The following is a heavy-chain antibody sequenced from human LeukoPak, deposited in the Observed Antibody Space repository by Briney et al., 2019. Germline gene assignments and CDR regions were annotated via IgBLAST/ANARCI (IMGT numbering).Heavy chain of an antibody. CDR1: GGSFSGYY. Sequence: SETLSLTCAVYGGSFSGYYWSWIRQPPGKGLEWIGEINHSGSTYYNPSLKSRVTISVDTSKNQFSLKLSSVTAADTAVYYCARDKGGTAMVIGAFDIWGQGTMVTVSS. V-gene: IGHV4-34*01. CDR3: ARDKGGTAMVIGAFDI. D-gene: IGHD5-18*01. CDR2: INHSGST. J-gene: IGHJ3*02.